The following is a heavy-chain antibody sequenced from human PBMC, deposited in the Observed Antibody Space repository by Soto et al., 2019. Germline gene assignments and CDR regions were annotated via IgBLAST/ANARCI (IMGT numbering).Heavy chain of an antibody. CDR2: INWNSDKV. J-gene: IGHJ4*02. Sequence: EVQLVESGGGLVQPGGSLRLSCAVSGFNFGNYAMHWVRQAPGKGLEWVAAINWNSDKVAYAGSVVGRFTIFRDSAKNSLHLQMNDLTTEDTAFYYCAKDKGGTPYYIDSWGQGILVTVSS. CDR3: AKDKGGTPYYIDS. CDR1: GFNFGNYA. V-gene: IGHV3-9*01. D-gene: IGHD6-25*01.